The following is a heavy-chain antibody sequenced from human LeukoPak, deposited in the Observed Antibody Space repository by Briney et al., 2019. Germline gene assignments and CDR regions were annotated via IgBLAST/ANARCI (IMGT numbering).Heavy chain of an antibody. CDR1: GGFISSYY. CDR2: IRSTRST. Sequence: SETLSLTCSVSGGFISSYYWSWIRQPPGKGLEWIGDIRSTRSTNYIPPLKSRVTISVDTSKNQFSLKLSAVTAADTAVYYCARDGVGVTRAFDYWGQGTLVTVSS. V-gene: IGHV4-59*01. J-gene: IGHJ4*02. CDR3: ARDGVGVTRAFDY. D-gene: IGHD1-26*01.